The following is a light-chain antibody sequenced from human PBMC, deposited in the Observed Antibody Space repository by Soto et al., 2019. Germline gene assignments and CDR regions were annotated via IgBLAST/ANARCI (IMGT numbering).Light chain of an antibody. Sequence: DIQMTQSPSTLSASVGDRVTITCRASQSISNWLAWYQQKPGKAPKLLIYKASSLESGVPSRFSGSGFGTEFTLTISSLQPDDFATYYCQQYNSYSGTFGQGTKLEIK. J-gene: IGKJ2*01. CDR2: KAS. CDR3: QQYNSYSGT. V-gene: IGKV1-5*03. CDR1: QSISNW.